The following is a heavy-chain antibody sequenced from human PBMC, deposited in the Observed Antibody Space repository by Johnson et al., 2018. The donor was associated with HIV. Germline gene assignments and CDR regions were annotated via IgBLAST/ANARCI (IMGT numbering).Heavy chain of an antibody. CDR1: GFTFSSYA. J-gene: IGHJ3*02. V-gene: IGHV3-23*04. CDR2: ISDSGDNT. Sequence: EMQLVESGGGVVQPGRSLRLSCAASGFTFSSYALHWVRQAPGKGLQWVSAISDSGDNTYYADSVRGRFTISRDNSKNTLDLQMNSLRAGDTAVYYCARVTNDAFDIWGQGTMVTVSS. CDR3: ARVTNDAFDI.